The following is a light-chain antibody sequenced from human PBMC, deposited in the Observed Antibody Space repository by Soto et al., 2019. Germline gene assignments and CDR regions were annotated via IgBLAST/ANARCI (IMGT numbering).Light chain of an antibody. CDR1: QSVDNY. V-gene: IGKV3-11*01. CDR2: DAS. CDR3: QQRSTGPPLS. Sequence: EIVLTQSPDTLSLSPGERATLSCRASQSVDNYLAWYQQRPGQAPRLLIYDASNRASGIPARFSGSGSGTDFTLTISRLEPEDFAVYYCQQRSTGPPLSFGVGTKVDIK. J-gene: IGKJ4*01.